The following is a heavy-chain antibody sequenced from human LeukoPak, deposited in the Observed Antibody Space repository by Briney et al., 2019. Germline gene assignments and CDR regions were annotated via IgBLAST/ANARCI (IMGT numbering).Heavy chain of an antibody. CDR3: ARSHDHLWGNYPDY. CDR1: GGSIDSTNW. J-gene: IGHJ4*01. CDR2: IHHDGRI. Sequence: SETLSLTCDVSGGSIDSTNWWNWVRQPPGKGLEWIGEIHHDGRINYNPSLKSRVTLSVDKSKNQFSLRLNSVTAADTAMYYCARSHDHLWGNYPDYWGXGTLVTVSS. V-gene: IGHV4/OR15-8*01. D-gene: IGHD3-16*02.